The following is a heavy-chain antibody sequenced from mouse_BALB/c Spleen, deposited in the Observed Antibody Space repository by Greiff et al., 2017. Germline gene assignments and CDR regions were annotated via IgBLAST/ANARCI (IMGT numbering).Heavy chain of an antibody. J-gene: IGHJ4*01. V-gene: IGHV5-6-2*01. Sequence: EVKVVESGGGLVKLGGSLKLSCAASGFTFSSYYMSWVRQTPEKRLELVAAINSNGGSTYYPDTVKGRFTISRDNAKNTLYLQMSSLKSEDTALYYCARREDDGYSDYAMDYWGQGTSVTVSS. CDR1: GFTFSSYY. CDR2: INSNGGST. D-gene: IGHD2-3*01. CDR3: ARREDDGYSDYAMDY.